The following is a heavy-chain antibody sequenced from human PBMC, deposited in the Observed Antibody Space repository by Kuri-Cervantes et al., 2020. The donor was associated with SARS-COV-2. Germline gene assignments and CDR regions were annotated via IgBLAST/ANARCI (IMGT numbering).Heavy chain of an antibody. Sequence: GESLKISCAASGFTFSDYYMRWIRQAPGKGLVWVSRISSSGSTTYYADSVKGRFTISRDNDKNSLYLQLNSLRAEDTAVYHCAREGMVPDTHGMDVWGQGTRVTVSS. CDR1: GFTFSDYY. V-gene: IGHV3-11*04. CDR2: ISSSGSTT. D-gene: IGHD3-10*01. CDR3: AREGMVPDTHGMDV. J-gene: IGHJ6*02.